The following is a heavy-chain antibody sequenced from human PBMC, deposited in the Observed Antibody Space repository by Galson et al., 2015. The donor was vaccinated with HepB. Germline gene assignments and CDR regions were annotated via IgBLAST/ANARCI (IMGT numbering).Heavy chain of an antibody. J-gene: IGHJ5*02. CDR2: IYYGGST. Sequence: ETLSLTCTVSGGSISSYYWSWIRQPPGKGLEWIGYIYYGGSTNYNPSLKSRVTISVDTSKNQFSLKLSSVTAADTAVYYCAGLIGRLPRRWFDPWGQGTLVTVSS. CDR1: GGSISSYY. V-gene: IGHV4-59*08. CDR3: AGLIGRLPRRWFDP. D-gene: IGHD3-22*01.